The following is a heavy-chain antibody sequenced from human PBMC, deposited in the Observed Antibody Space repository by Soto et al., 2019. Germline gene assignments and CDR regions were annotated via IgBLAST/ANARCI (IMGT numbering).Heavy chain of an antibody. CDR3: ARLTTPATDPSYYYYGMDV. D-gene: IGHD3-22*01. V-gene: IGHV4-30-4*01. CDR1: GGSISSGDYY. CDR2: IYYSGST. J-gene: IGHJ6*02. Sequence: QVQLQESGPGLVKPSQTLSLTCTVSGGSISSGDYYWSWIRQPPGKGLEWIGYIYYSGSTYYNPSLKSRVTISVDTSKNQFSLKLSSVTAAYTAVYYCARLTTPATDPSYYYYGMDVWGQGTTVTVSS.